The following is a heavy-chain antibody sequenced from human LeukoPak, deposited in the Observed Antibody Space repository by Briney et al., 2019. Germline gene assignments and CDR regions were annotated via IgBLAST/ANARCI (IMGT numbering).Heavy chain of an antibody. CDR2: ISWNSGSI. D-gene: IGHD3-22*01. CDR3: AKDRFYDPYYDSSGLFDY. J-gene: IGHJ4*02. V-gene: IGHV3-9*01. CDR1: GFTFDDYA. Sequence: GGSLRLSCAASGFTFDDYAMHWARQAPGKGLEWVSGISWNSGSIGYADSVKGRFTISRDNAKNSLYLQMNGLRAEDTALYYCAKDRFYDPYYDSSGLFDYWGQGTLVTVSS.